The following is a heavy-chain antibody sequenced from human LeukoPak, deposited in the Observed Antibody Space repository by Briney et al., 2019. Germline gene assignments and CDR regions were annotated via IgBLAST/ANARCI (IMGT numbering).Heavy chain of an antibody. J-gene: IGHJ4*02. CDR2: ISGSGGST. V-gene: IGHV3-23*01. CDR1: GFTFSSYA. CDR3: ARDRRHDSSGYFDY. Sequence: GGSLRLSCAASGFTFSSYAMSWVRQAPGKGLEWVSAISGSGGSTYYADSVKGRFTISRDNSKNTLYLQMNSLRAEDTAVYYCARDRRHDSSGYFDYWGQGTLVTVSS. D-gene: IGHD3-22*01.